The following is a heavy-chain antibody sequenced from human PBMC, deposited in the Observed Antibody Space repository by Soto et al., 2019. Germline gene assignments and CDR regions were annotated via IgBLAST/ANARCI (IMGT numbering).Heavy chain of an antibody. D-gene: IGHD2-15*01. Sequence: QVQLQESGPGLVKPSDTLSLTCAVSGYAIRSSNWWGWIRQPPGKGLEWIGYIYHSGSTDYNPSLRSRVTTSVDTSKNQFSLKLSSVTAVDTAVYYCARYCSGGSCHNWFDPWGQGTLVTVSS. J-gene: IGHJ5*02. CDR1: GYAIRSSNW. CDR2: IYHSGST. V-gene: IGHV4-28*01. CDR3: ARYCSGGSCHNWFDP.